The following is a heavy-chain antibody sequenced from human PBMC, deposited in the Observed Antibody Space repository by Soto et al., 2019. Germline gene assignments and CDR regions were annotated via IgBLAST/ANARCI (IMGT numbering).Heavy chain of an antibody. CDR1: GGTFSTYT. Sequence: QVQLVQSGAEVKKPGSSVKVSCKASGGTFSTYTITWVRQAPGQGLEWMGRIIPIIGIINYAQKFQGRVTITADXXXDXPYMELTRLRSDDTAVYYCAGDPDSHYNDSHASSYPWGQGTLVTVSS. J-gene: IGHJ5*02. V-gene: IGHV1-69*08. CDR3: AGDPDSHYNDSHASSYP. CDR2: IIPIIGII. D-gene: IGHD3-22*01.